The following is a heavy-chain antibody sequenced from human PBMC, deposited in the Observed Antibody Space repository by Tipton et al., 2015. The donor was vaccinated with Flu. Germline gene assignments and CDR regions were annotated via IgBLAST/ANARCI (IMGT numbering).Heavy chain of an antibody. Sequence: GSLRLSCAASGFTFSSYSMNWVRQAPGKGLEWVSSISSSSSYIYYADSVKGRFTISRDNSKNSLYLQMNSLRAEDTAVYYCARDLREVVPAAKYYFDYWGQGTLVTVSA. J-gene: IGHJ4*02. CDR3: ARDLREVVPAAKYYFDY. CDR1: GFTFSSYS. D-gene: IGHD2-2*01. V-gene: IGHV3-21*01. CDR2: ISSSSSYI.